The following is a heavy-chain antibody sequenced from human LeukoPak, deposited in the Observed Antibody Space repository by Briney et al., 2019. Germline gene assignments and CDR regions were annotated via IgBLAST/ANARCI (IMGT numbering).Heavy chain of an antibody. CDR2: FYTSGST. CDR1: GGSISSYY. J-gene: IGHJ5*02. V-gene: IGHV4-4*07. CDR3: ARLLPSYDIHRGWFDP. D-gene: IGHD3-22*01. Sequence: PSETLSLTCTVSGGSISSYYWSWIRQPAGKGLEWIGHFYTSGSTNYNPSLKSRVTMSVDTSKNQFSLKLSSVTAADTAVYYCARLLPSYDIHRGWFDPWGQGTLVTVSS.